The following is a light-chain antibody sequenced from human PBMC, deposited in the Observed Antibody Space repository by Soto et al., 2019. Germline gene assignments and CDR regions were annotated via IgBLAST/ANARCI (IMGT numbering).Light chain of an antibody. CDR2: DAS. V-gene: IGKV3-11*01. J-gene: IGKJ4*01. Sequence: VITQSPATLSVSPGERATLSCRASQSVSSYLAWYQQKPGQAPILLIYDASNRATGIPVRFSGSGSGTDFTLTISRLEPEDCAVYDGQHRINWPLTFGGGTKVDIK. CDR1: QSVSSY. CDR3: QHRINWPLT.